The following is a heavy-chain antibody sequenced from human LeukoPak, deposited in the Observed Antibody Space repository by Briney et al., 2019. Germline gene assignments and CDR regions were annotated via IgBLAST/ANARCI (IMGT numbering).Heavy chain of an antibody. Sequence: GSLRLSRAASGFTFSSYWMSWVRQAPGKGLEWVANIKQDGSEKYYVDSVKGRFTISRDNAKNSLYLQMNSLRAEDTAVYYCARDHCSSTSCYRDAFDIWGQGTMVTVSS. CDR3: ARDHCSSTSCYRDAFDI. V-gene: IGHV3-7*01. J-gene: IGHJ3*02. D-gene: IGHD2-2*01. CDR2: IKQDGSEK. CDR1: GFTFSSYW.